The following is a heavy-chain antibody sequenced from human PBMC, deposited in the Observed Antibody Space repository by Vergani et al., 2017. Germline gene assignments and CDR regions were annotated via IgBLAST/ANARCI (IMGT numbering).Heavy chain of an antibody. J-gene: IGHJ4*01. V-gene: IGHV1-24*01. Sequence: QVQLVQSGSEVRKPGASVKVSCQVFGYSLPELTIHWVRQAPGKGLEWMGGFDPEHGEVTFAHHIQGRVTMTEDRSTDTAYMELSSLRPEDTALYYCAIVTYYYDSSGYYLDYWGQGTLVTVSS. CDR2: FDPEHGEV. CDR3: AIVTYYYDSSGYYLDY. CDR1: GYSLPELT. D-gene: IGHD3-22*01.